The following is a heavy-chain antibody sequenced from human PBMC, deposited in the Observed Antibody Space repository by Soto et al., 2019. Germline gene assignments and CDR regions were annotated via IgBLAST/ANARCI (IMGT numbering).Heavy chain of an antibody. D-gene: IGHD2-15*01. Sequence: RSLTCAVYGGSFSGYYWSWIRQPPGKGLEWIGEINHSGSTKYNPSLKSRVTISVDTSNNQFSLKLSSVTTADTAVYYCARGRVVVAATRLNWFDPWGQGTLVTVSS. CDR3: ARGRVVVAATRLNWFDP. V-gene: IGHV4-34*01. J-gene: IGHJ5*02. CDR2: INHSGST. CDR1: GGSFSGYY.